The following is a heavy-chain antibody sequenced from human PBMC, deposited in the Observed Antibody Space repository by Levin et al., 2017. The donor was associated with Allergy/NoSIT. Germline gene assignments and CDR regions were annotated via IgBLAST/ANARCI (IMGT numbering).Heavy chain of an antibody. Sequence: ASVKVSCKASGYTFTGYYMHWVRQAPGQGLEWMGWINPNSGGTNYAQKFQGRVTMTRDTSISTAYMGLSRLRSDDTAVYYCARALPGIAAAGTRGRGNWFDPWGQGTLVTVSS. CDR2: INPNSGGT. J-gene: IGHJ5*02. D-gene: IGHD6-13*01. CDR1: GYTFTGYY. V-gene: IGHV1-2*02. CDR3: ARALPGIAAAGTRGRGNWFDP.